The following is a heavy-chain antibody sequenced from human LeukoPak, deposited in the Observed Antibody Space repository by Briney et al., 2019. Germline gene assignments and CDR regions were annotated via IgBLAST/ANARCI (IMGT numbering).Heavy chain of an antibody. D-gene: IGHD6-13*01. CDR2: ISYDGSNK. V-gene: IGHV3-30*18. Sequence: PGGSLRLSCAASGFTFSSYGMHWVRQAPGEGLEWVAVISYDGSNKYYADSVKGRFTISRDNSKSTLYLQMNSLRAEDTAVYYCAKEGIAAAGTVDWGQGTLVTVSS. CDR3: AKEGIAAAGTVD. CDR1: GFTFSSYG. J-gene: IGHJ4*02.